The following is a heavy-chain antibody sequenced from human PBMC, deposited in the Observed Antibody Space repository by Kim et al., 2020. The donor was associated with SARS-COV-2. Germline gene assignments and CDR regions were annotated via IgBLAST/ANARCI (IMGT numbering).Heavy chain of an antibody. D-gene: IGHD2-15*01. J-gene: IGHJ4*02. V-gene: IGHV3-11*05. CDR2: ISSSSSYT. Sequence: GGSLRLSCAASGFTFSDYYMSWIRQAPGKGLEWVSYISSSSSYTNYADSVKGRFTISRDNAKNSLYLQMNSLRAEDTAVYYCARGAFLRYCDYWGQGTLVTVSS. CDR3: ARGAFLRYCDY. CDR1: GFTFSDYY.